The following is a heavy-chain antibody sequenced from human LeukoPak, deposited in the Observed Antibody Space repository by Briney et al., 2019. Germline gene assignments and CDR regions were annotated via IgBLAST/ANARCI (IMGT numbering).Heavy chain of an antibody. Sequence: GGSLRLSCAASGFTFSSYSMNWVRQAPGKGLEWVSSISSSSSYIYYADSVKGRFTISRDNAKNSLYLQMNGLRAEDTAVYYCAREGYDYVWGSYRPVPLDYWGQGILVTVSS. CDR3: AREGYDYVWGSYRPVPLDY. V-gene: IGHV3-21*01. CDR2: ISSSSSYI. D-gene: IGHD3-16*02. J-gene: IGHJ4*02. CDR1: GFTFSSYS.